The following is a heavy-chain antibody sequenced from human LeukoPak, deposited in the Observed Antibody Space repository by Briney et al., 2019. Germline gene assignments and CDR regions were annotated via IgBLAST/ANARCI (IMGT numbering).Heavy chain of an antibody. CDR2: IYPGDSDT. J-gene: IGHJ3*02. CDR3: ASTHTIFGVVSHDAFDI. V-gene: IGHV5-51*01. Sequence: RXXPXXXVEGMGVIYPGDSDTRYSPSFQGQVTISADKSISTAYLQWSSLKASDTAMYYCASTHTIFGVVSHDAFDIWGQGTMVTVSS. D-gene: IGHD3-3*01.